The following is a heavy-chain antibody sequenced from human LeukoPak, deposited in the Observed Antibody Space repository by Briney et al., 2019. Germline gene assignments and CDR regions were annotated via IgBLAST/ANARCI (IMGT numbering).Heavy chain of an antibody. Sequence: SETLSLTCTVSGGSISSSSYYWGWIRQPPGKGLEWIGYIYYSGSTNYNPSLKSRVTISVDTSKNQFSLKLSSVTAADTAVYYCARHWSYGDYASQLDYWGQGTLVTVSS. J-gene: IGHJ4*02. V-gene: IGHV4-61*05. D-gene: IGHD4-17*01. CDR2: IYYSGST. CDR3: ARHWSYGDYASQLDY. CDR1: GGSISSSSYY.